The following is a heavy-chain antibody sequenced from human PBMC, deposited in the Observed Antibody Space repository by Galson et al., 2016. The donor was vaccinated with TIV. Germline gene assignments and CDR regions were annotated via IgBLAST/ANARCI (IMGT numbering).Heavy chain of an antibody. CDR1: GDSISSYW. CDR3: ARAPGYSGYSYGYFDS. J-gene: IGHJ4*02. V-gene: IGHV5-51*03. CDR2: IYPRDSET. Sequence: QSGAEVKKPEESLRISCKASGDSISSYWVGWVRQIPGKGLEWMGIIYPRDSETRYSPSFQGQVTISADESISTVYLQWSSLEASDTAMDFCARAPGYSGYSYGYFDSWGQGTLVTVPS. D-gene: IGHD5-12*01.